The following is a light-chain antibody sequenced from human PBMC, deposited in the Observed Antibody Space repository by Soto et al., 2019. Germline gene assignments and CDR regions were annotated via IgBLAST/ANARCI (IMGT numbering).Light chain of an antibody. CDR2: LNSDGSH. Sequence: QSVLTQSPSASASLGASVKLTCTLSRGHSSYAIAWHQQQPEKGPRYLMKLNSDGSHSKGDGIPDRLSGSSSGAERYLTISSLQSEDEADYYCQTWGTGIRVFGTGTKVTVL. J-gene: IGLJ1*01. V-gene: IGLV4-69*01. CDR3: QTWGTGIRV. CDR1: RGHSSYA.